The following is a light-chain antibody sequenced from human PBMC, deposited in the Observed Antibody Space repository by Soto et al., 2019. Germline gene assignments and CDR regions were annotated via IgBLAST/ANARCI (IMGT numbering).Light chain of an antibody. Sequence: IVLTQSPATLAVSADERASLCCGASQSVSSYLAWYQQKPGQAPRLLILGASTRATGIPARFSGSGSGTEFTLSISSLQSEDFAVYYCKQYKEWPPFTFGQGTRLEIK. CDR3: KQYKEWPPFT. CDR2: GAS. V-gene: IGKV3-15*01. CDR1: QSVSSY. J-gene: IGKJ5*01.